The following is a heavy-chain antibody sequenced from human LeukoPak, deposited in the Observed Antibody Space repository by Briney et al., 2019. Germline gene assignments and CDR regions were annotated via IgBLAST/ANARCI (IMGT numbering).Heavy chain of an antibody. CDR1: GCTFSSYA. D-gene: IGHD3-9*01. CDR2: INPTFGTA. CDR3: ARVRDYDISTVYRLSYFQH. V-gene: IGHV1-69*13. J-gene: IGHJ1*01. Sequence: SVKVSCQASGCTFSSYAISWVRQAPGQGLEWMGGINPTFGTANYAQKFQGRVTITADEYTSTAYMELSSLRSEDTAVYYCARVRDYDISTVYRLSYFQHWGQGTLVTVSS.